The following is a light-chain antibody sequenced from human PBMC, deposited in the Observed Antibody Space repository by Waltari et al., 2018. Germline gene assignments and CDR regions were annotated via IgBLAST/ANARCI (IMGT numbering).Light chain of an antibody. Sequence: DFQMTQSPSSLSASVGDRVTITCRASQRISTYLNWYQQKPGEVPRLLIFFASSLQSGVPSRFSGSGSGTDVTLTISTLQPEDFATYYCQQTYSMPWTFGQGTNVEIK. V-gene: IGKV1-39*01. CDR3: QQTYSMPWT. CDR2: FAS. J-gene: IGKJ1*01. CDR1: QRISTY.